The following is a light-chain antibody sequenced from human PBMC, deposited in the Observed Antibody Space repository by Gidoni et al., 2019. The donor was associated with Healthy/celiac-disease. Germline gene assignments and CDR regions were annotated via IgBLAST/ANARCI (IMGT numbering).Light chain of an antibody. J-gene: IGKJ2*01. CDR3: QQYGSSPGYT. V-gene: IGKV3-20*01. Sequence: EIVLTQSPGTLSLSPGERATLSCRASQSVRSSYLAWYQQKPGQAPRLLIYGASSRATGIPDRFSGSGSGTDFTLTISRLEPEDFAVYYCQQYGSSPGYTFXQXTKLEIK. CDR2: GAS. CDR1: QSVRSSY.